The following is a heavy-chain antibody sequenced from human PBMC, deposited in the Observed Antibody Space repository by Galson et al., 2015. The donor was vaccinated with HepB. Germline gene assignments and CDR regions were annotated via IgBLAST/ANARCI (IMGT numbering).Heavy chain of an antibody. CDR3: AGGIRPGTFDAFYN. CDR1: GCTFSSYA. V-gene: IGHV1-69*13. J-gene: IGHJ3*02. CDR2: IIGIFGTA. D-gene: IGHD2/OR15-2a*01. Sequence: SVKVSCKASGCTFSSYAISWVRQAPGQGLEWMGGIIGIFGTANYAQKFQGRVTITADESTSTAYMELSSLRSEDTAVYYCAGGIRPGTFDAFYNWGQGTMVTVSS.